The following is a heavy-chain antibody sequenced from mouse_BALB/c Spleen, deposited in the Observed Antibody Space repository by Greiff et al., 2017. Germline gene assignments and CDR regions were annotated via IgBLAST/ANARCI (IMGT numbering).Heavy chain of an antibody. CDR3: ARRETGNDY. J-gene: IGHJ2*01. Sequence: VQGVESGAELAKPGASVKMSCKASGYTFTSYWMHWVKQRPGQGLEWIGYINPSTGYTEYNQKFKDKATLTADKSSSTAYMQLSSLTSEDSAVYYCARRETGNDYWGQGTTLTVSS. CDR1: GYTFTSYW. V-gene: IGHV1-7*01. D-gene: IGHD4-1*01. CDR2: INPSTGYT.